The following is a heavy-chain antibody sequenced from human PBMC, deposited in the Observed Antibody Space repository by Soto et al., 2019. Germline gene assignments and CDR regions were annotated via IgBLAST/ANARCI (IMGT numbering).Heavy chain of an antibody. V-gene: IGHV3-23*01. CDR1: GFPFNNNA. CDR2: ISGGGDTT. D-gene: IGHD3-10*01. Sequence: EVQLLESGGGLVQPGGSLSLSCAASGFPFNNNAITWVRQAPGKGREWVSAISGGGDTTSYADSVKGRFTVSRDGSKNTLYLQMSSLRAEDTALYYCAKGRGGSGSLTPRVDFWGQGTLVTVSS. J-gene: IGHJ4*02. CDR3: AKGRGGSGSLTPRVDF.